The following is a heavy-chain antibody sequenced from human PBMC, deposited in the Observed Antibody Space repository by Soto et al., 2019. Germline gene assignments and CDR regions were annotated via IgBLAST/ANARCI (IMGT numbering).Heavy chain of an antibody. CDR3: ARHPATDGGSYFGEFDY. V-gene: IGHV4-39*01. CDR2: IYYSGRT. Sequence: QLQLQESGPGLVKPSETLSLTCTVSGGSISSSSYYWGWIRQPPGKGLEWIGSIYYSGRTYYNPSLHGRVTLSVDTSTNQFSLKLGFVTAADTAVYYCARHPATDGGSYFGEFDYWGQGTLVTVSS. J-gene: IGHJ4*02. D-gene: IGHD1-26*01. CDR1: GGSISSSSYY.